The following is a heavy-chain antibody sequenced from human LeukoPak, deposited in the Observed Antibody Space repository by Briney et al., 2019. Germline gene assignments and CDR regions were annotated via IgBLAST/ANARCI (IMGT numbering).Heavy chain of an antibody. J-gene: IGHJ3*02. CDR3: AKGLFGSSWYPYDAFDI. CDR2: IRYDGSNK. CDR1: GFTFSSYG. Sequence: PGGSLRLSCAASGFTFSSYGMYWVRQAPGKGLEWVAFIRYDGSNKYYADSVKGRFTISRDNSKNTLYLQMNSLRAEDTAVYYCAKGLFGSSWYPYDAFDIWGQGTMVTVSS. D-gene: IGHD6-13*01. V-gene: IGHV3-30*02.